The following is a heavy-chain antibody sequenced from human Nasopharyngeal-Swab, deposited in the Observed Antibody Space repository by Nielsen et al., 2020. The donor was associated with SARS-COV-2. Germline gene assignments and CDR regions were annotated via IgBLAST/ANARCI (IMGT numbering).Heavy chain of an antibody. V-gene: IGHV3-21*01. D-gene: IGHD6-13*01. CDR2: ISSSSSYI. Sequence: GESLKISCAASRFTFSSYSMNWVRQAPGKGLEWVSSISSSSSYIYYADSVKGRFTISRDNAKNSLYLQMNSLRAEDTAVYYCASSPAAAGTVYYYYGMDVWGQGTTVTVSS. CDR3: ASSPAAAGTVYYYYGMDV. J-gene: IGHJ6*02. CDR1: RFTFSSYS.